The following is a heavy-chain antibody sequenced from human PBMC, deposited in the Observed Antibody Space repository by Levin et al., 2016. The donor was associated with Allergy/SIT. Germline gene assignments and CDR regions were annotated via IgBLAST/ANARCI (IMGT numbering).Heavy chain of an antibody. V-gene: IGHV3-23*01. CDR2: ITGSGVST. D-gene: IGHD6-13*01. J-gene: IGHJ1*01. CDR1: GFTFSSYA. Sequence: GESLKISCAASGFTFSSYAMSWVRQAPGKGLEWVSYITGSGVSTYYADSVKGRFTISRDNSRNTLYLQMNSLRAEDTAVYYCAKGAAATSEYFQHWGRAPWSPSPQ. CDR3: AKGAAATSEYFQH.